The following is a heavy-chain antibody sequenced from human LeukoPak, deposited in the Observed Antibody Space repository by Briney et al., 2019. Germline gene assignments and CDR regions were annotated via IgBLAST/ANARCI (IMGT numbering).Heavy chain of an antibody. D-gene: IGHD3-3*01. J-gene: IGHJ6*02. CDR3: ARVRSAGCYGMDV. CDR1: GFTFSDYY. CDR2: ISSGSSYI. V-gene: IGHV3-11*06. Sequence: GGSLRLSCAASGFTFSDYYMSWVRQAPGKGLEWVSSISSGSSYILYGDSVKGRFTISRENAKRSLFLQVSGLRPEDSAVYYCARVRSAGCYGMDVWGQGTTVTVSS.